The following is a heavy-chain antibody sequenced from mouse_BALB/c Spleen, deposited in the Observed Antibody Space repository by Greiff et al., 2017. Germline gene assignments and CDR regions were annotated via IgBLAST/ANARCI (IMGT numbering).Heavy chain of an antibody. V-gene: IGHV1-14*01. Sequence: VQLQQSGPELVKPGASVKMSCKASGYTFTSYVMHWVKQKPGQGLEWIGYINPYNDGTKYNEKFKGKATLTSDKSSSTAYMELSSLTSEDSAVYYCARGGYYGKTSYAMDYWGQGTSVTVSS. CDR2: INPYNDGT. D-gene: IGHD2-1*01. J-gene: IGHJ4*01. CDR1: GYTFTSYV. CDR3: ARGGYYGKTSYAMDY.